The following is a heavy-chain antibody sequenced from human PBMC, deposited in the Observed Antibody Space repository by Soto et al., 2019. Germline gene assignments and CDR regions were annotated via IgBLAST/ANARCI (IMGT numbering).Heavy chain of an antibody. D-gene: IGHD3-10*01. Sequence: QVQLVESGGGVVQPGRSLRLSCAASGFTFSSYAMHWVRQAPGKGLEWVAVISYDGSNKYYADSVKGRFTISRDNSKNPLYLQMNSLRAEDTAVYYCAREGGFERVLDYWGQGTLVTVSS. CDR2: ISYDGSNK. V-gene: IGHV3-30-3*01. CDR1: GFTFSSYA. CDR3: AREGGFERVLDY. J-gene: IGHJ4*02.